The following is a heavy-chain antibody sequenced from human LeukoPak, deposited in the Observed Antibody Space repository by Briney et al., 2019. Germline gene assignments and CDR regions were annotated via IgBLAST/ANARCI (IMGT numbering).Heavy chain of an antibody. V-gene: IGHV3-30*18. J-gene: IGHJ4*02. D-gene: IGHD3-10*01. CDR3: AKEGYYGSGSFPDY. Sequence: GGSLRLSCAASGFPFNSYGMRWVRQAPGEGLEWVAVISYDGSNEYYADSVKGRFTISRDNSKNTMDLQMNSLRAEDTAVYYCAKEGYYGSGSFPDYWGQGTLVTVSS. CDR2: ISYDGSNE. CDR1: GFPFNSYG.